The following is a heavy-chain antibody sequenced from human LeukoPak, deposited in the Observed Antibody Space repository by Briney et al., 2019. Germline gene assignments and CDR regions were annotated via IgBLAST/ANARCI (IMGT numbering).Heavy chain of an antibody. CDR2: ISAYNGNT. V-gene: IGHV1-18*01. CDR1: GYTFTSYG. Sequence: ASVKVSCKASGYTFTSYGISWVRQAPGQGLEWMGWISAYNGNTNYAQKLQGRVTMTTDTSTSTAYMELRSLRSDDTAVYYCSYCSSTSCYQGFDYWGQGTLVTVSS. CDR3: SYCSSTSCYQGFDY. D-gene: IGHD2-2*01. J-gene: IGHJ4*02.